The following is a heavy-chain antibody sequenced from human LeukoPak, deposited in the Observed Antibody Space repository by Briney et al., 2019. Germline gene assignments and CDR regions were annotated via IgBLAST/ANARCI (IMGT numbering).Heavy chain of an antibody. V-gene: IGHV3-66*01. CDR3: ARGTYYYDSSRAYFDY. D-gene: IGHD3-22*01. CDR2: IYSGGST. Sequence: SGGSLGLSCAASGFTVSSNYMSWVRQAPGKGLEWVSVIYSGGSTYYADSVKGRFTISRDNSKNTLYLQMNSLRAEDTAVYYCARGTYYYDSSRAYFDYWGQGTLVTVSS. J-gene: IGHJ4*02. CDR1: GFTVSSNY.